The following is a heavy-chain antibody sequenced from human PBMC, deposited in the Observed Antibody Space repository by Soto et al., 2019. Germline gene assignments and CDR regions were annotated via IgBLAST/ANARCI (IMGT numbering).Heavy chain of an antibody. J-gene: IGHJ4*02. CDR2: IFHSGST. Sequence: QVQLQESGPGLVKPPQTLSLTCNVSGGSMSSGGYYWTWIRQRPGKGLEWIGYIFHSGSTYYNPSLKSRVTISVDTSKNQFSLKLTSVTAADTAMYYCARAGYCTSSSCYLFEYWGQGTLVTVSS. D-gene: IGHD2-2*03. CDR1: GGSMSSGGYY. CDR3: ARAGYCTSSSCYLFEY. V-gene: IGHV4-31*03.